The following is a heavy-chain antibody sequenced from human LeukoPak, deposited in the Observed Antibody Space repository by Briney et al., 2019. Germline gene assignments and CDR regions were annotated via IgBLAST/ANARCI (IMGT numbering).Heavy chain of an antibody. CDR3: ASHDSWRFEY. Sequence: PGGSLRLSCTASGFSWMSWVRQAPGKGLEWVANINYDGSDEHFADSVKGRFTISRDNAKNSLYLQMNSLRVEDTAVYYCASHDSWRFEYWGQGTQVTVSS. CDR2: INYDGSDE. V-gene: IGHV3-7*01. CDR1: GFSW. J-gene: IGHJ4*02. D-gene: IGHD2-15*01.